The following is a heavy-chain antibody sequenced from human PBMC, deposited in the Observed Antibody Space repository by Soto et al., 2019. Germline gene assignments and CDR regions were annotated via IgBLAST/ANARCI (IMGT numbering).Heavy chain of an antibody. J-gene: IGHJ4*02. Sequence: EVQLLESGGGLVQPGGSPRLSCAASGFTLGTYVMSWVRQAPGKGLEWVSGIDSGGGGTYYADSVKGRFTISRDNSKNTLSLQMNGLRAEDTAVFYCAKGPEQLVHGVFDYWGQGTLVNVSS. CDR2: IDSGGGGT. CDR1: GFTLGTYV. CDR3: AKGPEQLVHGVFDY. V-gene: IGHV3-23*01. D-gene: IGHD6-6*01.